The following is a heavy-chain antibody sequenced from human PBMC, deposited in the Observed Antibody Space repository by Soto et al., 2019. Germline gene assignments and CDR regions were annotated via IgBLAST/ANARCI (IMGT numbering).Heavy chain of an antibody. D-gene: IGHD1-26*01. CDR1: GYSFTSYW. CDR2: IYPGDSDT. V-gene: IGHV5-51*01. Sequence: GESLKISCKGSGYSFTSYWIGWVRQMPGKGLEWMGIIYPGDSDTRYSPSFQGQVTISAAKSISTAYLQWSSLKASDTAMYYCARSTGATRSFPDAFDIWGQGTMVTVSS. CDR3: ARSTGATRSFPDAFDI. J-gene: IGHJ3*02.